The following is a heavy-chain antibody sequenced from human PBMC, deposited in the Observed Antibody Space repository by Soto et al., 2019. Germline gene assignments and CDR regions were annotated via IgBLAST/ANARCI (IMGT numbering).Heavy chain of an antibody. CDR1: GVSISSGNW. J-gene: IGHJ4*02. CDR3: ARLVYDTRLNYMYFDF. V-gene: IGHV4-4*02. Sequence: SETLSLTCAVSGVSISSGNWWTWIRQSPQGGLEYIGEIFHDGTANYYPSFERRVAVSVDTSKNQFSLKLTSVTAADTAIYFWARLVYDTRLNYMYFDFWGQGTLVTVSS. D-gene: IGHD3-10*01. CDR2: IFHDGTA.